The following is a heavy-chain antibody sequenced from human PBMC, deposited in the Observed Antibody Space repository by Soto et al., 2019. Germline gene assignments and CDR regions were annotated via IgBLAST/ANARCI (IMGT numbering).Heavy chain of an antibody. D-gene: IGHD2-21*02. CDR2: ISYDGSNK. J-gene: IGHJ4*02. Sequence: QVQLVESGGGVVQPGRSLRLSCAASGFTFSSYAMHWVRQAPGKGLEWVAVISYDGSNKYYADSVKGRFTISRDNSKNTLYLQMISLRAEDTAVYYCARSAVRKVVTAIFGSYLDYWGQGTLVTVSS. V-gene: IGHV3-30-3*01. CDR3: ARSAVRKVVTAIFGSYLDY. CDR1: GFTFSSYA.